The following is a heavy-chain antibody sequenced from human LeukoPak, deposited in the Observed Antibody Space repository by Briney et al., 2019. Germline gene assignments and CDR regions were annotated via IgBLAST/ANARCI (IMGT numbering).Heavy chain of an antibody. J-gene: IGHJ4*02. CDR3: AKDNPGFYDSSGYYYPSVFDY. D-gene: IGHD3-22*01. V-gene: IGHV3-33*06. CDR2: IWYDGSNK. Sequence: GGSLRLSCAASGFTFSSYGMHWVRQAPGKGLEWVAVIWYDGSNKYYADSVKGRFTISRDNSKNTLYLQMNSLRAEDTAVYYCAKDNPGFYDSSGYYYPSVFDYWGQGTLVTVSS. CDR1: GFTFSSYG.